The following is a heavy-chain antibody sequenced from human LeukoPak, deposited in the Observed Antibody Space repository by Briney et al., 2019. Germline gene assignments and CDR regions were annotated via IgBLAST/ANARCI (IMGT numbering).Heavy chain of an antibody. V-gene: IGHV3-53*01. D-gene: IGHD3-16*01. CDR2: MYTGGTT. CDR1: GFSVSGTH. Sequence: GGSLRLSCAASGFSVSGTHMTWVRQAPAKGLEWVSAMYTGGTTYYADSVSGRFTIFRDNAKNTLYLQMNSLRPEDTAVYYCAKDEATSGGGLASWGQGTLVIVSS. J-gene: IGHJ1*01. CDR3: AKDEATSGGGLAS.